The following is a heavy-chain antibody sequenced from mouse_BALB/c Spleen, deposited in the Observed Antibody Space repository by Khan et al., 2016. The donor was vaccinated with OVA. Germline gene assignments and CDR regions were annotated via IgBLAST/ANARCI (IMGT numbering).Heavy chain of an antibody. J-gene: IGHJ3*01. CDR1: GYTFTSYW. Sequence: VQLQESGAELAKPGASVKMSCKASGYTFTSYWMHWVKQRPGQGLEWIGYINPSTGYTEYNQKFKDKATLTADKSSSTAYMQLSSLTSEDSAVYYCANHGSSSAWFTYWGQWTLVTVSA. D-gene: IGHD1-1*01. CDR3: ANHGSSSAWFTY. V-gene: IGHV1-7*01. CDR2: INPSTGYT.